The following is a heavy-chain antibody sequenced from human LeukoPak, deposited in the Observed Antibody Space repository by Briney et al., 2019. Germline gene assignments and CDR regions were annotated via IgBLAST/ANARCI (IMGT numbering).Heavy chain of an antibody. V-gene: IGHV3-13*01. CDR1: GFSFSGYD. CDR3: ARSPSYSSSWYALDS. D-gene: IGHD6-13*01. J-gene: IGHJ4*02. CDR2: IGTAGDT. Sequence: GGSLRLSCEAPGFSFSGYDMHWVRHATGKGLEWVSAIGTAGDTYYSDSVRGRFTISRENAKHSLDLQMHSLRAGDTAVYYCARSPSYSSSWYALDSWGQGTLVTVSS.